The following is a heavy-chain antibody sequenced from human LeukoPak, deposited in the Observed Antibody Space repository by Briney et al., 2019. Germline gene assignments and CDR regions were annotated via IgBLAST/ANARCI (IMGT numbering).Heavy chain of an antibody. D-gene: IGHD3-22*01. J-gene: IGHJ4*02. Sequence: GASVKVSCKASGYTFTSYGISWVRQAPGQGLEWMGWISAYNGNTNYAQKLQGRVTMTRNTSISTVYMELSSLRSEDTAVYYCACLDYFDCSGYWGQGTLVTVSS. V-gene: IGHV1-18*01. CDR1: GYTFTSYG. CDR2: ISAYNGNT. CDR3: ACLDYFDCSGY.